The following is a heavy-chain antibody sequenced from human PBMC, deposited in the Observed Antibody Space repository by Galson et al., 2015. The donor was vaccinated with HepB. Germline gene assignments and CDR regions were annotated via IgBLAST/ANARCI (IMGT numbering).Heavy chain of an antibody. CDR3: ARYIVGASGWFDP. CDR2: INPNSGGT. V-gene: IGHV1-2*06. J-gene: IGHJ5*02. CDR1: GYTFTGYY. Sequence: SVKVSCKASGYTFTGYYMHWVRQAPGQGLEWMGRINPNSGGTNYAQKFQGRVTMTRDTSASTAYMELSSLRSEDTAVYYCARYIVGASGWFDPWGQGTLVTVSS. D-gene: IGHD1-26*01.